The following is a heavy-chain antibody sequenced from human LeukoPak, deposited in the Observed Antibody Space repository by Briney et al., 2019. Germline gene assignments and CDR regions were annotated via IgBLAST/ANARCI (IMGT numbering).Heavy chain of an antibody. V-gene: IGHV4-39*07. CDR1: GGSISSSSYY. CDR2: IYCSGST. D-gene: IGHD3-9*01. Sequence: PSETLSLTCTVSGGSISSSSYYWGWIRQPPGKGLEWIGSIYCSGSTYYNPSLKSRVTISVDTSKNQFSLKLSSVTAADTAVYYCARDRGYDILTGYRKFDYWGQGTLVTVSS. J-gene: IGHJ4*02. CDR3: ARDRGYDILTGYRKFDY.